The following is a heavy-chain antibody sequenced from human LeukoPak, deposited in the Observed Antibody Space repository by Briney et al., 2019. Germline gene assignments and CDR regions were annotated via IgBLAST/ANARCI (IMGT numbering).Heavy chain of an antibody. J-gene: IGHJ5*02. CDR2: IIPIFGTA. CDR3: ARGGVATINNWFDP. V-gene: IGHV1-69*13. CDR1: GGTFSSYA. Sequence: SVKVSCKASGGTFSSYAISWVRQAPGQGLEWMGGIIPIFGTANYAQKFQGRVTITADESTSTAYMELSSLRSEDTAVYYCARGGVATINNWFDPWGQGTLVTVSS. D-gene: IGHD5-12*01.